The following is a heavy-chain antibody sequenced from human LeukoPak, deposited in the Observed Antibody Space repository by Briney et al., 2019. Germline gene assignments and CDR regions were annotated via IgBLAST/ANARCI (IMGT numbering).Heavy chain of an antibody. CDR1: GYIFTSSY. D-gene: IGHD1-1*01. Sequence: ASVKVSCKASGYIFTSSYIHWVRQAPGQGLEWMGMINPSGGSTGYAQKFQGRVTMTRDMSTSTVYMELSSPRSEDTAVFYCARRAQVERRHSQFDYWGQGTLVTVSS. CDR3: ARRAQVERRHSQFDY. CDR2: INPSGGST. V-gene: IGHV1-46*01. J-gene: IGHJ4*02.